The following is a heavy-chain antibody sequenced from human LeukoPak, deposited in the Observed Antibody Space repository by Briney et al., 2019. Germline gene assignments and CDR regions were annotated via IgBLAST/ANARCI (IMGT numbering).Heavy chain of an antibody. CDR3: ARRRYGSSWYRFDP. CDR2: INHSGST. D-gene: IGHD6-13*01. Sequence: SETLSLTCAVYGGSFSGYYWSWIRQPPGKGLEWIGEINHSGSTHYNPSLKSRVTISVDTSKNQFSLKLSSVTAADTAVYYCARRRYGSSWYRFDPWGQGTLVTVSS. V-gene: IGHV4-34*01. J-gene: IGHJ5*02. CDR1: GGSFSGYY.